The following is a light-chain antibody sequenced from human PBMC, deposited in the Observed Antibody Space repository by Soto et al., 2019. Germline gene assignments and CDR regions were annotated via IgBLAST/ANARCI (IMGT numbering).Light chain of an antibody. Sequence: EILMTQSPAPLSVSPGERATLSCRASQSVNSNLAWYQQKPGQAPRLLIYGASTRATGIPARFSGSGSGTEFTLTISSLQSEDFAVFYCQQYSDWPLTFGGGTTVEIK. J-gene: IGKJ4*01. CDR1: QSVNSN. V-gene: IGKV3-15*01. CDR3: QQYSDWPLT. CDR2: GAS.